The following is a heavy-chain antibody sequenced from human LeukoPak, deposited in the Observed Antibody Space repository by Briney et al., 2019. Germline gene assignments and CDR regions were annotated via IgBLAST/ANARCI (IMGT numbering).Heavy chain of an antibody. CDR1: GFTFDDYA. CDR2: ISWDGGST. V-gene: IGHV3-43D*04. J-gene: IGHJ4*02. D-gene: IGHD5-12*01. Sequence: GGSLKLSCAASGFTFDDYAMHWVRQAPGKGLEWVSLISWDGGSTYYADSVKGRFTISRDNSKNSLYLQMNSLRAEDTALYYCAKGGGYDSYILGWPVDCWGQGTLVTVSS. CDR3: AKGGGYDSYILGWPVDC.